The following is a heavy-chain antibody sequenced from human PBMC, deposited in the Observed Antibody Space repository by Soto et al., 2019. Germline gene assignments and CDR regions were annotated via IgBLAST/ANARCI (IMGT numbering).Heavy chain of an antibody. Sequence: EVQLVESGGGLVQPGGSVRLSCVGSGFIFEDFAMNWVRQVPGKGLEWVSGISWNSATLAYADSVKGRFIVSRDNAKNCLYMKMNSLRAEDESFYYRAKDVDSYYDVTSAYLYNYWGQRTMVTDSS. CDR1: GFIFEDFA. D-gene: IGHD3-3*01. J-gene: IGHJ4*02. CDR3: AKDVDSYYDVTSAYLYNY. CDR2: ISWNSATL. V-gene: IGHV3-9*01.